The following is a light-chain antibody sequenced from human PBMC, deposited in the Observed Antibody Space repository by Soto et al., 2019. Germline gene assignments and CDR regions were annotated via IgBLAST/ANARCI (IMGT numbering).Light chain of an antibody. CDR3: QKYYTAPET. CDR1: QGIGNY. J-gene: IGKJ1*01. V-gene: IGKV1-27*01. Sequence: DIPMTQSPSSLSASVGDRVTITCRASQGIGNYLAWYQQKPGKVPKNLIYDASSLQSGVPSRFSGSRSGSDVTLSISSLLPEDVATYYCQKYYTAPETFGQGTKVEIK. CDR2: DAS.